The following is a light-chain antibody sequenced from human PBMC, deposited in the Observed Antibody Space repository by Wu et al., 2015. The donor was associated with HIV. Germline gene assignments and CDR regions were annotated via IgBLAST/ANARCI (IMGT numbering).Light chain of an antibody. CDR3: QQSYHTPYT. J-gene: IGKJ2*01. CDR2: GAS. Sequence: DIQMTQSPSTLSASVGDRVTITCRASETMSSYLNWYQQKPGKAPKLLIFGASNLQPGVPSRFSGSGSGTDFTLTISSLRPEDFATYYCQQSYHTPYTFGQGTKLE. CDR1: ETMSSY. V-gene: IGKV1-39*01.